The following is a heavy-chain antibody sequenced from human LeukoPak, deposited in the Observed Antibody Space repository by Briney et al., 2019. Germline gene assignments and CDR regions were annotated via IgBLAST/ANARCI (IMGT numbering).Heavy chain of an antibody. CDR2: VSGSGGSK. V-gene: IGHV3-23*01. CDR1: GFTFRDYA. Sequence: LSGGSLRLSCAASGFTFRDYAMNWVRQAPGKGLEWVSSVSGSGGSKYHADSVKGRFTISRDNAKDTLYLQMNNLRVDDTALYFCAKGKGVGATPPFFDYWGQGALLTVSS. CDR3: AKGKGVGATPPFFDY. D-gene: IGHD1-26*01. J-gene: IGHJ4*01.